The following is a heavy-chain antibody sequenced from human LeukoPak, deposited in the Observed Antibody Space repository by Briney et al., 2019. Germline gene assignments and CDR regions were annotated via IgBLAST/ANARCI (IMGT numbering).Heavy chain of an antibody. CDR3: ATGGIYSLLDY. CDR1: GHTLTDLS. CDR2: LDPEDGET. Sequence: ASVNVSFRVSGHTLTDLSTHWVRQTPGGGREWMGGLDPEDGETIYAQKFQGRVPMTEYTSTDTAYMELSSLRSEDTAVYYCATGGIYSLLDYWGQGTLVTVSS. J-gene: IGHJ4*02. D-gene: IGHD1-26*01. V-gene: IGHV1-24*01.